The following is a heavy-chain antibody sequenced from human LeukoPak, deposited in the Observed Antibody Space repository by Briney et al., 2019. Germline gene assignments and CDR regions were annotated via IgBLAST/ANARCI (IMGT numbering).Heavy chain of an antibody. Sequence: ASVKVSCKASGYTFTSYYMHWVRQAPGQGLEWMAIINPSGGSTNYTQKFQGRVTMTRDTSTSTVYMELSSLTSEDTAVYYCARSAYYESSGYYYGYWGQGTLVTVSS. CDR3: ARSAYYESSGYYYGY. CDR1: GYTFTSYY. D-gene: IGHD3-22*01. V-gene: IGHV1-46*01. CDR2: INPSGGST. J-gene: IGHJ4*02.